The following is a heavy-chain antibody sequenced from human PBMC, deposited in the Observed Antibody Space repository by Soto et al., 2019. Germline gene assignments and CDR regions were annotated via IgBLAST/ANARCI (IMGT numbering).Heavy chain of an antibody. CDR1: GYTFTNYG. J-gene: IGHJ4*02. D-gene: IGHD3-10*01. CDR2: ISPYKGNT. Sequence: QVQLMQSGAEVKKPGASVKVSCKASGYTFTNYGISWVRQAPGQGLEWMGWISPYKGNTYYAQNLQGRVTMTTDTSTYIAYMELRRLRSDDTAVYFCARDLDGSGSYYTDYWGQGTLVTVSS. CDR3: ARDLDGSGSYYTDY. V-gene: IGHV1-18*01.